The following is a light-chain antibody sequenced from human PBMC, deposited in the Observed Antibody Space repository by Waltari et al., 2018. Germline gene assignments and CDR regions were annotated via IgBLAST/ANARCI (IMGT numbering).Light chain of an antibody. CDR2: NDE. Sequence: QSVLTQPPSASGTPGQRVTISCSGSSFNIGSNTVNWYRQFPGTAPKLPIYNDEPRPPGVPARFSGSKSGTSASLAIRGLQSEHEADYYCAAWDDSLNGPVFGGGTKLTVL. CDR3: AAWDDSLNGPV. V-gene: IGLV1-44*01. CDR1: SFNIGSNT. J-gene: IGLJ3*02.